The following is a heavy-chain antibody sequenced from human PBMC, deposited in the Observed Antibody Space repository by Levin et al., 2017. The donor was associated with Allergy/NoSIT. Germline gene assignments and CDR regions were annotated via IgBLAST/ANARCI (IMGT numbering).Heavy chain of an antibody. CDR1: GFSFFDSA. V-gene: IGHV1-58*02. Sequence: ASVKVSCRASGFSFFDSAMQWVRQARGQRLEWIGWIAVGSGNTKYAQKFQERVNISRDMSTSTAYMELSGLRSDDTAVYFCAVNKYLSSYSGMDVWGQGTTVLVSS. D-gene: IGHD2-2*02. CDR2: IAVGSGNT. CDR3: AVNKYLSSYSGMDV. J-gene: IGHJ6*02.